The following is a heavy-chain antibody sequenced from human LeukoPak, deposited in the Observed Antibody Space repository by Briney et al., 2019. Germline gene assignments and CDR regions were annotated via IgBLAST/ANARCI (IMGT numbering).Heavy chain of an antibody. D-gene: IGHD4-17*01. CDR1: GGSISSYY. CDR2: IYYSGST. J-gene: IGHJ4*02. CDR3: ARLSYGDYESLAFDY. Sequence: SETLSLTCTVPGGSISSYYWSWIRQPPGKGLEWIGYIYYSGSTNYNPSLKSRVTISVDTSKNQFSLKLSSVTAADTAVYYCARLSYGDYESLAFDYWGQGTLVTVSS. V-gene: IGHV4-59*08.